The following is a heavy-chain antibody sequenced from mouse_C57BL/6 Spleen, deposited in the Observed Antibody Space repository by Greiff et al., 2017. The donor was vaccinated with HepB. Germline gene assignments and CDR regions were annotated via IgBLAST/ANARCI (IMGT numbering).Heavy chain of an antibody. V-gene: IGHV5-6*02. CDR2: ISSGGSYT. J-gene: IGHJ4*01. CDR3: ERRGYTMDY. CDR1: GFTFSSYG. Sequence: EVKLVESGGDLVKPGGSLKLSCAASGFTFSSYGMSWVRQTPDKRLEWVASISSGGSYTYYPDSVKGRFTITRDNANNTLYLQISSLKTEDTAMYYGERRGYTMDYWGQGTSVTVSS.